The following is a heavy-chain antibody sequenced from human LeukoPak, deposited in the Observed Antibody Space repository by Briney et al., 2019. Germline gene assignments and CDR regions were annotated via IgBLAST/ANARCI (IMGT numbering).Heavy chain of an antibody. CDR3: ARDQDWNYAFDI. J-gene: IGHJ3*02. CDR1: GYTLTSYF. D-gene: IGHD1-7*01. V-gene: IGHV1-46*01. Sequence: ASVNVSCKASGYTLTSYFIHWVRQAPGQGLEWMGIINPSGGSTSYAQKFQGRVTMTRDTSTSTVYMELSSLRSGDTAVYYCARDQDWNYAFDIWGQGTMVTVSS. CDR2: INPSGGST.